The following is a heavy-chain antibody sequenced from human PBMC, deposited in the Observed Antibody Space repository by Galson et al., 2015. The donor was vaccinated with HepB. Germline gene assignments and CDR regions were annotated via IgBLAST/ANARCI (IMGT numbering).Heavy chain of an antibody. CDR2: ISGNNGHT. CDR1: GYTFNNYN. D-gene: IGHD5-12*01. J-gene: IGHJ4*02. CDR3: ARGVASLNFDY. Sequence: SVKVSCKASGYTFNNYNITWVRQAPGQGLEWMGWISGNNGHTNFTQTYQGRLTMTTHTSTATAYLELRSLRSDDTALYYCARGVASLNFDYWGQGTLVTVSS. V-gene: IGHV1-18*04.